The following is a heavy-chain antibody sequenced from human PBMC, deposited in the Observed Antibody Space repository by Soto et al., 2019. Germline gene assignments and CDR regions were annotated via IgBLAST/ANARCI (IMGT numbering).Heavy chain of an antibody. J-gene: IGHJ3*02. CDR2: ISSSSSTI. V-gene: IGHV3-48*02. CDR1: GFTFSSYS. D-gene: IGHD1-26*01. Sequence: VQLVESGGGLVQPGGSLRLSCAASGFTFSSYSMNWVRQAPGKGLEWVSYISSSSSTIYYADSVKGRFTISRDNAKNSLYLQMNSLRDEDTAVYYCARALMGFTRRLNAFDIWGQGTMVTVSS. CDR3: ARALMGFTRRLNAFDI.